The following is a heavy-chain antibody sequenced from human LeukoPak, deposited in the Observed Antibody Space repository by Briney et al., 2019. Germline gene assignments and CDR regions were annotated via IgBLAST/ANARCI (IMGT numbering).Heavy chain of an antibody. CDR1: GGSISSYY. CDR2: IYYRGGT. J-gene: IGHJ4*02. V-gene: IGHV4-59*08. CDR3: ATSKLQLSPFDY. Sequence: PSETLSLTCTVSGGSISSYYWSWIRQPPGKGLEWIGNIYYRGGTNYNPSLKSRLTISVDTSKNQFSLKLSSVTAADTAVYYCATSKLQLSPFDYWGQGTLVTVSS. D-gene: IGHD3-16*02.